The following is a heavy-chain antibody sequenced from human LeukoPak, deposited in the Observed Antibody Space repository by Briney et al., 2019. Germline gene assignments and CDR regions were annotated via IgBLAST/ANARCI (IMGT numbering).Heavy chain of an antibody. CDR2: IYSTGST. CDR1: GGSISSYY. CDR3: ATELESGSL. V-gene: IGHV4-4*07. D-gene: IGHD1-1*01. J-gene: IGHJ4*02. Sequence: PSETLSLTCTVSGGSISSYYWSWIRQPAGKGLAWIGRIYSTGSTNYNPALKSRVTMSVDTSKNQYSLNLSSMTAADTAVYYCATELESGSLWGQGTLVTVSS.